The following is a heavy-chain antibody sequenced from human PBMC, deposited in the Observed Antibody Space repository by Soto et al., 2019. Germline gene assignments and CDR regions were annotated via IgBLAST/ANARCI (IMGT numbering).Heavy chain of an antibody. Sequence: ASVKVSCKASGYTFTSYGISWVRQAPGQGLEWMGWISAYNGNTNYAQKLQGRVTITTDTSTSTAYMELSSLRSEDTAVYYCARERYSSYYYGMDVWGQGTTVTVSS. D-gene: IGHD6-13*01. CDR2: ISAYNGNT. J-gene: IGHJ6*02. CDR1: GYTFTSYG. V-gene: IGHV1-18*01. CDR3: ARERYSSYYYGMDV.